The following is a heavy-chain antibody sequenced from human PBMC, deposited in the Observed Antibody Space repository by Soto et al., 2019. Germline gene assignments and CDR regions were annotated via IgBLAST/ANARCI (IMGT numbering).Heavy chain of an antibody. D-gene: IGHD3-22*01. V-gene: IGHV1-18*01. CDR3: ARDYYDSSGYCDY. CDR2: ISAYNGNT. CDR1: GSTVDIYG. J-gene: IGHJ4*02. Sequence: APVQVSFQASGSTVDIYGSSWVRQAPGQGLEWMGWISAYNGNTNYAQKLQGRVTMTTDTSTSTAYMELRSLRSDDTAVYYCARDYYDSSGYCDYWGQGNRVTVSS.